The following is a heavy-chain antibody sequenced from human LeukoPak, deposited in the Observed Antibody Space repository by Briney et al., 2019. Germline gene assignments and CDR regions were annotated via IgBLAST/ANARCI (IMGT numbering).Heavy chain of an antibody. Sequence: GGSLRLSCAASGFTFSGYGVPWGRQAPGKGLGWGAVISYDGSNKYYADSVKGRFTISRDNSKNTLYLQMNSLRAEDTAVYYCAKDYRGAAAARPYFDYWGQGTLVTVSS. CDR2: ISYDGSNK. CDR3: AKDYRGAAAARPYFDY. V-gene: IGHV3-30*18. CDR1: GFTFSGYG. D-gene: IGHD6-13*01. J-gene: IGHJ4*02.